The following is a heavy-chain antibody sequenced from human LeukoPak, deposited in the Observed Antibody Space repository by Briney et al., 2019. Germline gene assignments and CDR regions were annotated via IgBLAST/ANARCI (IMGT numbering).Heavy chain of an antibody. CDR3: ARVGVGVSQYFQH. CDR1: GFTVSSNY. D-gene: IGHD3-3*01. CDR2: IYSGGST. J-gene: IGHJ1*01. Sequence: GGSLRLSCAASGFTVSSNYMSWVRQAPGEGLEWVSVIYSGGSTYYADSVKGRFTISRDNSKNTLYLQMNSLRAEDTAVYYCARVGVGVSQYFQHWGQGTLVTVSS. V-gene: IGHV3-53*01.